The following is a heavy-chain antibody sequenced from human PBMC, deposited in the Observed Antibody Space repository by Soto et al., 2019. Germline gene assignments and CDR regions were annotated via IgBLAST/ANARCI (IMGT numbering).Heavy chain of an antibody. D-gene: IGHD2-15*01. CDR2: IYYSGST. CDR1: GGSISSYY. CDR3: VGVVVAATPRWFDP. J-gene: IGHJ5*02. V-gene: IGHV4-59*01. Sequence: SETLSLTCTVSGGSISSYYWSWIRQPPGKGLEWIGYIYYSGSTNYNPSLKSRVTISVDTSKNQFSLKLSSVTAADTAVYYCVGVVVAATPRWFDPWGQGTLVNVSS.